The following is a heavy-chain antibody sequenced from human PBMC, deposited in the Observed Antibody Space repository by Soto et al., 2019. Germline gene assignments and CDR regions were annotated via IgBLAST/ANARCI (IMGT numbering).Heavy chain of an antibody. CDR3: ARDRSYGVQPKFDP. Sequence: ASVKVCCKASGYTLTSYGISWVRQANGQGLEWMGWISAYNGNTNYAQKLQGRVTMTTDTSTSTAYMELRSLRSDDTAVYYCARDRSYGVQPKFDPWGQGTLVTVSS. V-gene: IGHV1-18*01. J-gene: IGHJ5*02. CDR1: GYTLTSYG. CDR2: ISAYNGNT. D-gene: IGHD4-17*01.